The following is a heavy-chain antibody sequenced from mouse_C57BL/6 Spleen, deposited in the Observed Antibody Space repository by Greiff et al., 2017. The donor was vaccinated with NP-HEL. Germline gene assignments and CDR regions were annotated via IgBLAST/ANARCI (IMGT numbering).Heavy chain of an antibody. D-gene: IGHD1-1*01. Sequence: QVQLQQPGAELVRPGSSVKLSCKASGYTFTSYWMDWVKQRPGQGLEWIGNIYPSDSETHYNQQFKDKATLTVDKSSSTAYLQLSSLTSEDSAVYYCARDGRGFDVWGTGTTVTVSS. CDR1: GYTFTSYW. CDR2: IYPSDSET. CDR3: ARDGRGFDV. V-gene: IGHV1-61*01. J-gene: IGHJ1*03.